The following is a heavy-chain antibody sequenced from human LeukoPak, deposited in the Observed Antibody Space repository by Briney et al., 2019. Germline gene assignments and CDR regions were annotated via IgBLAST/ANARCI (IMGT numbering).Heavy chain of an antibody. CDR1: GGTFSSYA. CDR2: IIPIFGTA. J-gene: IGHJ2*01. Sequence: SVKVSCKASGGTFSSYAISWVRQAPGQGLEWMGRIIPIFGTANYAQKFQGRVMITTDESTSTAYMELSSLRSEDTAVYYCARDPPAPYSGSFTEIWYFDLWGRGTLVTVSS. V-gene: IGHV1-69*05. D-gene: IGHD1-26*01. CDR3: ARDPPAPYSGSFTEIWYFDL.